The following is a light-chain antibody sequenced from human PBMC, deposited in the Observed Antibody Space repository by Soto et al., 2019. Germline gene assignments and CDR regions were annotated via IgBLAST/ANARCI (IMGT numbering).Light chain of an antibody. J-gene: IGKJ4*01. Sequence: DIQMTQSPSSLSASVGDRVTITCRASQSINSYLNWYQQKPGKAPNLLIYAASSLQSGVPSTFSGRGSGRDFTLTISSLQPEDFATYYCQHSHSIPLTFGGGTKVEIK. CDR3: QHSHSIPLT. CDR2: AAS. CDR1: QSINSY. V-gene: IGKV1-39*01.